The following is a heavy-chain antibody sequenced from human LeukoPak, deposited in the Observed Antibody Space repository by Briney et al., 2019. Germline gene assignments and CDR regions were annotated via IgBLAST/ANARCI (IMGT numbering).Heavy chain of an antibody. CDR1: GFTVSSNY. CDR3: AREIGKVGAKRLPFDY. V-gene: IGHV3-21*01. D-gene: IGHD1-26*01. CDR2: ISSSSSYI. J-gene: IGHJ4*02. Sequence: GGSLRLSCAASGFTVSSNYMSWVRQAPGKGLEWVSSISSSSSYIYYADSVKGRFTISRDNAKNSLYLQMNSLRAEDTAVYYCAREIGKVGAKRLPFDYWGQGTLVTVSS.